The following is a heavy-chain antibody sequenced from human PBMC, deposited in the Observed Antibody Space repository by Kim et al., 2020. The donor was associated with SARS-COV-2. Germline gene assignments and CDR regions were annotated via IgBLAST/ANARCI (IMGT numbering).Heavy chain of an antibody. D-gene: IGHD3-16*01. V-gene: IGHV4-59*01. CDR3: ARADYVASLDY. J-gene: IGHJ4*02. CDR1: GGSISSYY. Sequence: SETLSLTCTVSGGSISSYYWSWIRQPPGKGLEWIGYIYYSGSTNYNPSLKSRVTISVDTSKNQFSLKLSSVTAADTAVYYCARADYVASLDYWGQGTLVT. CDR2: IYYSGST.